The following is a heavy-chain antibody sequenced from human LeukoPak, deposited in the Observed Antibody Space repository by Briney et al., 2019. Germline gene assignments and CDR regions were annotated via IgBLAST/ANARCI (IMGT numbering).Heavy chain of an antibody. CDR2: ISGSSATI. Sequence: GGSLRLSCAVSGFTFSSFSMHWVRQAPGKGLEWVSYISGSSATINYADSVKGRFTCSRDNAKNSLYLQMNSLRAEVTALYYCAKGGFGELLISSGFDYWGQGTLVTVSS. CDR3: AKGGFGELLISSGFDY. J-gene: IGHJ4*02. D-gene: IGHD3-10*01. V-gene: IGHV3-48*04. CDR1: GFTFSSFS.